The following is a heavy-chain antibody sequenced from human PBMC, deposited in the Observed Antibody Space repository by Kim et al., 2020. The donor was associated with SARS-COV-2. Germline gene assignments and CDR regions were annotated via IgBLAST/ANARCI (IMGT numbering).Heavy chain of an antibody. Sequence: GGSLRLSCAASGFTFSSYAMHWVRQAPGKGLEWVAVISYDGSNKYYADSVKGRFTISRDNSKNTLYLQMNSLRAEDTAVYYCARVWYDILTFDYWGQGTLVTVSS. V-gene: IGHV3-30-3*01. CDR3: ARVWYDILTFDY. D-gene: IGHD3-9*01. CDR1: GFTFSSYA. J-gene: IGHJ4*02. CDR2: ISYDGSNK.